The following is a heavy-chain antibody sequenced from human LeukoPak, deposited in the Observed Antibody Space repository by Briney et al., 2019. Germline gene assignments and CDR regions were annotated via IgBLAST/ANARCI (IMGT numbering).Heavy chain of an antibody. CDR2: IYPGDSDT. D-gene: IGHD3-22*01. CDR3: AKVGDNSGYSHFDY. Sequence: GESLKISCKGSGYSFTSYWIGWVRQMPGKGLEWVGIIYPGDSDTRYGPSFQGQVTISVDKSISTAYLQWSSLKASDTAMYYCAKVGDNSGYSHFDYWGQGTLVTVSS. CDR1: GYSFTSYW. V-gene: IGHV5-51*01. J-gene: IGHJ4*02.